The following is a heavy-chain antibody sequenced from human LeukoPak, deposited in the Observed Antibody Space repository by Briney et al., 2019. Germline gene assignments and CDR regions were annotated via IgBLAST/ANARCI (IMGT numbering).Heavy chain of an antibody. CDR1: GFTFSSYW. D-gene: IGHD2-2*01. CDR2: INTDGSST. V-gene: IGHV3-74*01. J-gene: IGHJ4*02. Sequence: PGGSLRLSCAASGFTFSSYWMHWVRQAPGKGLVWVSRINTDGSSTSYADSVKGRFTVSRDNSKNTLYLQMNSLRAEDTAVYYCAKDGSYCSSTSCQYYFDYWGQGTLVTVSS. CDR3: AKDGSYCSSTSCQYYFDY.